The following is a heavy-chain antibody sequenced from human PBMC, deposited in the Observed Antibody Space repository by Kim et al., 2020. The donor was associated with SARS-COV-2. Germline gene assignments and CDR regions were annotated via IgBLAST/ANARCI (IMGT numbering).Heavy chain of an antibody. J-gene: IGHJ5*02. V-gene: IGHV1-3*01. CDR3: ARGRPIYCSGGSCKTSPNNWFDP. CDR1: GYTFTSYA. Sequence: ASVKVSCKASGYTFTSYAMHWVRQAPGQRLEWMGWINAGNGNTKYSQKFQGRVTITRDTSASTAYMELSSLRSEDTAVYYCARGRPIYCSGGSCKTSPNNWFDPWGQGTLVTVSS. CDR2: INAGNGNT. D-gene: IGHD2-15*01.